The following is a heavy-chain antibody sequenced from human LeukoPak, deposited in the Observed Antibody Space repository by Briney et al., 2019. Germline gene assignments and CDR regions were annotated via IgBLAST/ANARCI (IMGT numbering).Heavy chain of an antibody. J-gene: IGHJ5*02. V-gene: IGHV4-34*01. D-gene: IGHD3-10*01. Sequence: SETLSLTCAVYGGSFSGYYWSWIRQPPGKGLEWIGEINHSGSTNYNPSLKSRVTISVDTSKNQFSLKLSSVTAADTAVYYCARSYYYGSGSYYSRGGNWFDPWGQGTLVTVSS. CDR2: INHSGST. CDR3: ARSYYYGSGSYYSRGGNWFDP. CDR1: GGSFSGYY.